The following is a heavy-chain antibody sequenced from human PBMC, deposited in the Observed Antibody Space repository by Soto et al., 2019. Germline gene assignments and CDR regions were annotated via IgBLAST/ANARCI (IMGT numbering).Heavy chain of an antibody. J-gene: IGHJ4*02. Sequence: GGSLRLSCAASGFTFSSYGMHWVRQAPGKGLEWVAVISYDGSNKYYADSVKGRFTISRDNSKNTLYLQMNSLRAEDTAVYYCAKRAPNDFWSGYYNYWGQGTLVTVSS. D-gene: IGHD3-3*01. V-gene: IGHV3-30*18. CDR2: ISYDGSNK. CDR3: AKRAPNDFWSGYYNY. CDR1: GFTFSSYG.